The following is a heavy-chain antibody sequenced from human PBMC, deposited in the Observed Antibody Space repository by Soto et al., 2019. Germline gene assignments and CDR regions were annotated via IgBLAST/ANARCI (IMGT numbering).Heavy chain of an antibody. CDR2: ISGDGVTT. Sequence: EVQLVESGVDLVQRGGSLRLSCAASGFPFSSYWMHWVRHTPGKGLDWVARISGDGVTTYYADSVTGRFTVSRDNAKNTLSPQISGLRAEDTTVYYCAREYYGLLTGYYTDYWGQGTLVSVSS. D-gene: IGHD3-9*01. V-gene: IGHV3-74*01. CDR1: GFPFSSYW. J-gene: IGHJ4*02. CDR3: AREYYGLLTGYYTDY.